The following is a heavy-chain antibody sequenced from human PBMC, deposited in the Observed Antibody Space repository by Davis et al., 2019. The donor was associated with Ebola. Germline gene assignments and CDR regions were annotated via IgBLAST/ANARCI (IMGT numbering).Heavy chain of an antibody. Sequence: GESLKISCAASGFTFSNAWMSWVRQAPGKGLEWVGRIKTKSDGGTTDYSAPVKGRFTISREDSKNMLYLQMNSLKSEDTAVYYCASGPPRGISGFLTYWGQGALVTVSS. D-gene: IGHD3-3*01. CDR1: GFTFSNAW. J-gene: IGHJ4*02. CDR3: ASGPPRGISGFLTY. CDR2: IKTKSDGGTT. V-gene: IGHV3-15*01.